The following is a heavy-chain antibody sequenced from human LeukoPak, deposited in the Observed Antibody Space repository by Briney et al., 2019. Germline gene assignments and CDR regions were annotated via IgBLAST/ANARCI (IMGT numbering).Heavy chain of an antibody. CDR3: GGRGWSSDY. J-gene: IGHJ4*02. CDR2: IIVIFGTP. CDR1: GGTFSSYS. V-gene: IGHV1-69*13. Sequence: SVKVSCKASGGTFSSYSFSWVRQAPGQGLEWLGGIIVIFGTPNYPQKFHGRVTITADESTSTVYMELSSLRAEDTAVYCAGGRGWSSDYWGQGTLVTVSS. D-gene: IGHD6-19*01.